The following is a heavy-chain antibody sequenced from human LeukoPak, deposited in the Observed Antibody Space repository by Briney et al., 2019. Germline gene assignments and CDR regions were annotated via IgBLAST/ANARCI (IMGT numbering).Heavy chain of an antibody. D-gene: IGHD3/OR15-3a*01. CDR3: ARQTGSGLFTLP. CDR1: GISISSSNSY. Sequence: SETLSLTCTVPGISISSSNSYWGWIRQPPGKGLEWIGSIYYTGNTYYNASLKSRVTISIDTSKNQISLRLTSVTAADTAMYYCARQTGSGLFTLPGGQGTLVTVSS. J-gene: IGHJ4*02. V-gene: IGHV4-39*01. CDR2: IYYTGNT.